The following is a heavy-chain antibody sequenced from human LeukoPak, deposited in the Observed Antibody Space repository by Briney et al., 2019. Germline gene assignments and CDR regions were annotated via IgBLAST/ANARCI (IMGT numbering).Heavy chain of an antibody. J-gene: IGHJ3*02. Sequence: GGALRLSCAASRFTFSSYAMHWVRQAPGKGVEWVAVISYDGSNKYYADSVKGRFTIARDNSKTTLYLQMNSLRAEDTAVYYCASAPPFDAFDIWGQGTMVTVSS. CDR1: RFTFSSYA. V-gene: IGHV3-30-3*01. CDR3: ASAPPFDAFDI. CDR2: ISYDGSNK.